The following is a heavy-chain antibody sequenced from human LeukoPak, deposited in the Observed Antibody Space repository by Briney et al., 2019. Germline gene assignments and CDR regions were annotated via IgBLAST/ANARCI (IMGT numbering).Heavy chain of an antibody. V-gene: IGHV1-69*13. CDR3: ARGHRRDGYNTDY. D-gene: IGHD5-24*01. CDR1: GGTFSSYA. Sequence: ASVKVSCKASGGTFSSYAISWVRQAPGQGLEWMGGIIPIFGTANYAQKFQGRVTTTADESTSTAYMELSSLRSEDTAVYYCARGHRRDGYNTDYWGQGTLVTVSS. CDR2: IIPIFGTA. J-gene: IGHJ4*02.